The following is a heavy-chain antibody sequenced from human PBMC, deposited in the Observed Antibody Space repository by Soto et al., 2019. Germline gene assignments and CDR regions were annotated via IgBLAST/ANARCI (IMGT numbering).Heavy chain of an antibody. CDR1: GFSLTTRGVG. Sequence: QITLKESGPTLVKPTQTLTLTCTFSGFSLTTRGVGVGWIRQPPGKALECLALIYWDDDKRYSPSLQSRLSITKDTSKNLVVLTTTNVDPVDTATYYCAHIPNYYQYDWFDPWGQGTLVSVSS. V-gene: IGHV2-5*02. CDR3: AHIPNYYQYDWFDP. D-gene: IGHD3-16*01. CDR2: IYWDDDK. J-gene: IGHJ5*02.